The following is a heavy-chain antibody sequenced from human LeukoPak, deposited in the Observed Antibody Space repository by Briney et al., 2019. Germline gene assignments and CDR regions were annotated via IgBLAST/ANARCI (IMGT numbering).Heavy chain of an antibody. V-gene: IGHV1-18*01. D-gene: IGHD3-9*01. Sequence: ASVKVSCKTSGYTFTNYGISWVRQAPGQGLEWMGWISGYNGNTNYAQKLQGRVTMTTDTSTSTAYMEVRSLRSDDTAVYYCERDGYDILTGYPFNFDYWGQGTLVTVSS. CDR1: GYTFTNYG. CDR2: ISGYNGNT. CDR3: ERDGYDILTGYPFNFDY. J-gene: IGHJ4*02.